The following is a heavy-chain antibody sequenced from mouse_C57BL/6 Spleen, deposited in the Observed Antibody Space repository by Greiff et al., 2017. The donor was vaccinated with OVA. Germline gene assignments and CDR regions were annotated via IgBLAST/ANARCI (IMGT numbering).Heavy chain of an antibody. D-gene: IGHD1-1*01. V-gene: IGHV5-4*01. CDR1: GFTFSSYA. J-gene: IGHJ4*01. Sequence: DVQLQESGGGLVKPGGSLKLSCAASGFTFSSYAMSWVRQTPEKRLEWVATISDGGSYTYYPDNVKGRFTISRDNAKNNLYLQMSHLKSEDTAMYYCARVYGSSYGAMDYWGQGTSVTVSS. CDR2: ISDGGSYT. CDR3: ARVYGSSYGAMDY.